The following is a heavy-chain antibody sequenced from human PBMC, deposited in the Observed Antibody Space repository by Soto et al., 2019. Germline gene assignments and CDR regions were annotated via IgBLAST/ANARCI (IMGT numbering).Heavy chain of an antibody. J-gene: IGHJ2*01. CDR2: IYYDGNT. CDR1: GRSISDSYYY. V-gene: IGHV4-39*01. CDR3: ASVVGRKNWYFDL. Sequence: QLQLQEPVPGLVKPSETLSLNCTVSGRSISDSYYYWGWIRQPPGKGLEWIGNIYYDGNTYYNPSVKRGVTISRDTSKSRFSLKMTAVTAAEAAGYYCASVVGRKNWYFDLWGPGTLVTVSS.